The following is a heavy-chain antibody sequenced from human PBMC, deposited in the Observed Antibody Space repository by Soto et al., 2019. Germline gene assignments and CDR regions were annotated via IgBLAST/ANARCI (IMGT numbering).Heavy chain of an antibody. J-gene: IGHJ6*02. V-gene: IGHV1-18*01. CDR3: ARELEVYGDYEGSYYYYGMDV. CDR1: GYTFTSYG. CDR2: ISAYNGNT. D-gene: IGHD4-17*01. Sequence: QVQLVQSGAEVKKPGASGRVSCKASGYTFTSYGFGWVRQAPGQGLEWMGWISAYNGNTNYAQKLQGRVTMTTDTSTSTAYMELRSLRSDDTAVYYCARELEVYGDYEGSYYYYGMDVWGQGTTVTVSS.